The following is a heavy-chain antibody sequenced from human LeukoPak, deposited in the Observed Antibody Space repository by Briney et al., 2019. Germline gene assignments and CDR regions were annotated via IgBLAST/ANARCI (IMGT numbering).Heavy chain of an antibody. CDR2: ISSSGSTI. D-gene: IGHD3-10*01. J-gene: IGHJ4*02. Sequence: GGSLRLSCAASGFTFSSYEMNWVRQAPGKGLEWVSYISSSGSTIYYADSVKGRFTISRDNAKNSLYLQMNSLRAEDTAVYYCARALLWFGESTCFAYWGQVTLVTVSS. CDR1: GFTFSSYE. V-gene: IGHV3-48*03. CDR3: ARALLWFGESTCFAY.